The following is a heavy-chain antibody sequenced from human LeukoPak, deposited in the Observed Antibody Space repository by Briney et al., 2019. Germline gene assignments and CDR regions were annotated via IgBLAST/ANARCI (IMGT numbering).Heavy chain of an antibody. CDR1: GGSFSGYY. V-gene: IGHV4-59*10. Sequence: SETLSLTCAVYGGSFSGYYWSWIRQPAGKGLEWIGRIYTSGSTNYNPSLKSRVTISVDTSKNQFSLKLSSVTAADTAVYYCARKEKSTGGAFDIWGQGTMVTVSS. J-gene: IGHJ3*02. CDR2: IYTSGST. D-gene: IGHD7-27*01. CDR3: ARKEKSTGGAFDI.